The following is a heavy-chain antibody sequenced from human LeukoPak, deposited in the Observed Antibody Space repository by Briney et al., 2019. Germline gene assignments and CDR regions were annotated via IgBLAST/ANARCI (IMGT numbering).Heavy chain of an antibody. CDR3: AKEGRGLQTY. CDR2: IREDGTET. J-gene: IGHJ4*02. V-gene: IGHV3-7*03. CDR1: GFMFSSNW. Sequence: GGSLRLSCAASGFMFSSNWMSWVRLAPGKGLEWVANIREDGTETYYVDSVKGRFTISRDNAKNSLYLQMNSLRVEDTAVYYCAKEGRGLQTYWGQGTLVTVSS. D-gene: IGHD5-24*01.